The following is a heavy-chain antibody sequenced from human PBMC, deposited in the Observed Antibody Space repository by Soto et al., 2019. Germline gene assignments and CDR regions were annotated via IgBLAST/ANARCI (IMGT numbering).Heavy chain of an antibody. CDR3: ARGLSSSAYLDY. J-gene: IGHJ4*02. D-gene: IGHD6-19*01. CDR2: ISNSGST. CDR1: GGPISSSGDY. V-gene: IGHV4-39*01. Sequence: QLQLQESGPGLVKPSETLSLTCTVTGGPISSSGDYWGWVRQTPGKGLEWIGTISNSGSTYYNTSVMSRFTISVDTSKKQLSPRLISVTAADTAVYYCARGLSSSAYLDYLGQGTLVTVSS.